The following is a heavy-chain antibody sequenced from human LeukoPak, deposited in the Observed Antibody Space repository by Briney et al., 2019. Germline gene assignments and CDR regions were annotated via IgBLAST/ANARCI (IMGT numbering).Heavy chain of an antibody. CDR3: ARVLSGSNFDY. D-gene: IGHD3-22*01. CDR1: GGSISSSSYY. Sequence: ASETLSLTCTVSGGSISSSSYYWGWIRQPPGKGLEWIGSIYFGGRTYYNPSLKSRVTILVDTSKNQFSLKLSSVTAADTAVYYCARVLSGSNFDYWGQGTLVTVSS. CDR2: IYFGGRT. V-gene: IGHV4-39*07. J-gene: IGHJ4*02.